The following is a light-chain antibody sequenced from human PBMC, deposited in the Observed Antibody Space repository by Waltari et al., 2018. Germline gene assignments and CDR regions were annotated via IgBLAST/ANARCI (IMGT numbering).Light chain of an antibody. V-gene: IGKV1-5*03. CDR2: EAS. CDR1: QSFSGR. CDR3: QQCNDYPLT. Sequence: DIQMTQSPSTLTASVGDRVTFTCRASQSFSGRLAWYQQKPGKAHKLLIYEASILESGVPARFSGSGSGTEFTLTISSLQPDDVATYYCQQCNDYPLTFGGGTKVEI. J-gene: IGKJ4*01.